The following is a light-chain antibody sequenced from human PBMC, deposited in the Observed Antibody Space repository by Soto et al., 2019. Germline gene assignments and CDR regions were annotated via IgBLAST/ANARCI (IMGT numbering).Light chain of an antibody. CDR2: GAS. J-gene: IGKJ3*01. V-gene: IGKV3-20*01. CDR1: QSVNSR. CDR3: QQYGSSLF. Sequence: EIVLTQSPGTLSLSPGERATLSCRASQSVNSRLAWYQHKPGQAPRLLISGASSRATGIPDRFSGSGSATDFTLTISRLEPEDFAVYYCQQYGSSLFFGPGTKVDIK.